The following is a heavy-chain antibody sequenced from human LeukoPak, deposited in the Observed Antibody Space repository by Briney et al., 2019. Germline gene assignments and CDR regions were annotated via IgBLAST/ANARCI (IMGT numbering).Heavy chain of an antibody. CDR2: IIPILGIA. V-gene: IGHV1-69*04. CDR1: GAGDTFTNHD. D-gene: IGHD2-2*02. CDR3: ARDDVVVPAAITGGRYYYYGMDV. J-gene: IGHJ6*02. Sequence: SVKVSCKASGAGDTFTNHDISWVRQAPGQGLEWMGRIIPILGIANYAQKFQGRVTITADKSTSTAYMELSSLRSEDTAVYYCARDDVVVPAAITGGRYYYYGMDVWGQGTTVTVSS.